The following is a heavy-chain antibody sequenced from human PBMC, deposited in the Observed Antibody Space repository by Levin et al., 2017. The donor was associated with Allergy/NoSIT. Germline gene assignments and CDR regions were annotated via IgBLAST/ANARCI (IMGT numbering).Heavy chain of an antibody. J-gene: IGHJ2*01. D-gene: IGHD3-22*01. V-gene: IGHV1-18*01. CDR3: ARDLPPITMIVVAKKERYFDL. Sequence: GESLKISCKASGYTFTSYGISWVRQAPGQGLEWMGWISAYNGNTNYAQKLQGRVTMTTDTSTSTAYMELRSLRSDDTAVYYCARDLPPITMIVVAKKERYFDLWGRGTLVTVSS. CDR2: ISAYNGNT. CDR1: GYTFTSYG.